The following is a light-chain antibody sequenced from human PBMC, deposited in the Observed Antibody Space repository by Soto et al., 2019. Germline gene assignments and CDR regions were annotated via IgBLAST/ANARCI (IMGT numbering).Light chain of an antibody. CDR3: QQYGSSPPYT. Sequence: EIVLTQSPGTLSLSPGERATLSCRASQSVSSGHLAWYQQRPGQAPRLLIYVASIQATGIPDRFSGSGSGTDFTLTISRLEPEDFAVYYCQQYGSSPPYTFGQGTKLEIK. J-gene: IGKJ2*01. CDR2: VAS. V-gene: IGKV3-20*01. CDR1: QSVSSGH.